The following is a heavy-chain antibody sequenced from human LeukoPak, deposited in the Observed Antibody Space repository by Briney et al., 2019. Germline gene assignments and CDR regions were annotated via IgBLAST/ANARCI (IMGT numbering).Heavy chain of an antibody. D-gene: IGHD3-22*01. J-gene: IGHJ4*02. V-gene: IGHV3-30*02. Sequence: GGSLRLSCATSGFTFSSYGMHWVRQAPGKGLEWVAFIRYDGSNKYYADSVKGRFTISRDNSKNTLYLQMNSLIAEDTAVYYCARDPPNNGYDFDYWGQGILVTVSS. CDR2: IRYDGSNK. CDR1: GFTFSSYG. CDR3: ARDPPNNGYDFDY.